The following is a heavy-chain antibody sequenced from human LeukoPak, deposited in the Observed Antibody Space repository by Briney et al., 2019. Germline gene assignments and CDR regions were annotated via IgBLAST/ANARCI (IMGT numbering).Heavy chain of an antibody. V-gene: IGHV1-18*01. CDR1: GYTFTSYG. Sequence: ASVKVSCKASGYTFTSYGISWVRQAPGQGLEWMGWISAYNGNTNYAQKLQGRVTMTRDTSTSTVYMELSSLRSEDTAVYYCARDDSGSYYDYWGQGTLVTVSS. CDR2: ISAYNGNT. D-gene: IGHD1-26*01. CDR3: ARDDSGSYYDY. J-gene: IGHJ4*02.